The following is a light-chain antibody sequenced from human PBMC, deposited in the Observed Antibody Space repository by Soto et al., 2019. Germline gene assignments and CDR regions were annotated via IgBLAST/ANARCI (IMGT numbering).Light chain of an antibody. CDR2: ANT. J-gene: IGLJ2*01. Sequence: QSVLTQPPSVTGAPGQRVTISCTGNNSNIGAGSGVNWYQQFPDKAPKLLIYANTHRPSGVPDRFSGSTSATSASLAITGXXTQDEADYYCQSFDSSLTGLIFGGGTKVTVL. V-gene: IGLV1-40*01. CDR1: NSNIGAGSG. CDR3: QSFDSSLTGLI.